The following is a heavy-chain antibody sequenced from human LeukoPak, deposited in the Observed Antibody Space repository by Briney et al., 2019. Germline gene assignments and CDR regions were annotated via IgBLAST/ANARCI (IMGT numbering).Heavy chain of an antibody. Sequence: GGSLRLSCAASGFTFSSYSMIWVRQAPGKGLEWVSYISSSSSTIYYADSVKGRFTISRDNAKNSLYLQMNSLRAEDTAVYYCARDIYYDSSGYYGSVYWGQGTLVTVSS. CDR1: GFTFSSYS. D-gene: IGHD3-22*01. V-gene: IGHV3-48*04. J-gene: IGHJ4*02. CDR3: ARDIYYDSSGYYGSVY. CDR2: ISSSSSTI.